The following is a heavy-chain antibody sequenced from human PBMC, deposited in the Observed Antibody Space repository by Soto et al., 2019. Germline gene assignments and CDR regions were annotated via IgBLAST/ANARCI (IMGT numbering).Heavy chain of an antibody. V-gene: IGHV3-21*01. Sequence: EVQLVESGGGLVKPGGSLRLSCAASGFTFSSYSMNWVRQAPGKGLEWVSSISSSSSYIYYADSVKGRFTISRDNAKNSLYLQMNSLRAEDTAVYYCARDYSSRMYYFDYWGQGTLVTVSS. CDR2: ISSSSSYI. D-gene: IGHD6-19*01. J-gene: IGHJ4*02. CDR1: GFTFSSYS. CDR3: ARDYSSRMYYFDY.